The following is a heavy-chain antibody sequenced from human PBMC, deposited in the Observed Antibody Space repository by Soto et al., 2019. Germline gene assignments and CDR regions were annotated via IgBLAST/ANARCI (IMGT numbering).Heavy chain of an antibody. Sequence: PVKVSCKASGDTFSIYTISWVRQTPGQGLEWMGRVIPIFDITSYTQRFQGRVTITADKSTTTVYMELSSLRSEDTAVYYCARDGPSSSGYYSQAFDYWGQGTLVTVSS. CDR2: VIPIFDIT. CDR1: GDTFSIYT. CDR3: ARDGPSSSGYYSQAFDY. J-gene: IGHJ4*02. D-gene: IGHD3-22*01. V-gene: IGHV1-69*04.